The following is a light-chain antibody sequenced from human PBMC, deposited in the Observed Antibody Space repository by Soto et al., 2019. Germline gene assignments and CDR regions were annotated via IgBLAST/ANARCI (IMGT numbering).Light chain of an antibody. CDR3: QQSYSSTWT. J-gene: IGKJ1*01. Sequence: AIQMTQSPSSLSASVGDRVTLTCRASQGIRNDLGWYQQKPGKAPNVLIYAASTLQSGVPSRFSGSGFGTDFTLTISSLQREDFEIYDCQQSYSSTWTFGQGTKVDIK. CDR1: QGIRND. V-gene: IGKV1-6*01. CDR2: AAS.